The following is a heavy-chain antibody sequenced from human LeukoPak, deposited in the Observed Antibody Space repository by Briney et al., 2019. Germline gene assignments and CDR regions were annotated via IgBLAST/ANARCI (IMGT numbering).Heavy chain of an antibody. CDR1: GGTFSSYA. V-gene: IGHV1-69*13. CDR2: IIPIFGTA. D-gene: IGHD1-7*01. Sequence: SVKVSCKAPGGTFSSYAISWVRQAPGQGLEWMGGIIPIFGTANYARKFQGRVTITADESTSTAYMELSSLRSEDTAVYYCASPGLELRDYWGQGTLVTVSS. J-gene: IGHJ4*02. CDR3: ASPGLELRDY.